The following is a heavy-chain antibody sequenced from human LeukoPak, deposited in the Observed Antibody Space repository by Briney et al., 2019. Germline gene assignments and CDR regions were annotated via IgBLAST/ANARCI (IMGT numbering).Heavy chain of an antibody. Sequence: GGSLRLSCAASGFIFSDYYMSWIRQAPGKGLEWISYITSSGRTIYYSDSVKGRFTISRDNAKNSLYLQMNSLRADDTAVYYCARDRGVTTVTSRSWYFDLWGRGTLVTVSS. CDR2: ITSSGRTI. V-gene: IGHV3-11*04. CDR1: GFIFSDYY. D-gene: IGHD4-17*01. CDR3: ARDRGVTTVTSRSWYFDL. J-gene: IGHJ2*01.